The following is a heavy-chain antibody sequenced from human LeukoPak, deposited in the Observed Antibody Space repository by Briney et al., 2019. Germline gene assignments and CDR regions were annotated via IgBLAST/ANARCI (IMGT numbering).Heavy chain of an antibody. J-gene: IGHJ4*02. Sequence: ASVKVSCKASGYTFTSYGISWVRQAPGQGLEWMGWISAYNGNTNYAQKLQGRVTMTTDTSTSTAYMELRSLRSDDTAVYYCAREEQNDSSGSEDYWGQGTLVTVSS. D-gene: IGHD3-22*01. CDR2: ISAYNGNT. CDR3: AREEQNDSSGSEDY. V-gene: IGHV1-18*01. CDR1: GYTFTSYG.